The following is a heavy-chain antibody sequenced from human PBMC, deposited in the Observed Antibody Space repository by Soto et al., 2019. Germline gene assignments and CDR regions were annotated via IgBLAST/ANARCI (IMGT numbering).Heavy chain of an antibody. CDR2: IYWNDDK. V-gene: IGHV2-5*01. J-gene: IGHJ4*02. CDR1: GFPLSARGVG. CDR3: AHSPWGSAPDY. D-gene: IGHD3-16*01. Sequence: QITLKESGPTLVKPTETLTLTCTVSGFPLSARGVGVGWIRQPPGKALEWHAVIYWNDDKRYSPSLKSRLTITKDTSKNQVVLTMTNTDPVDTAKYYCAHSPWGSAPDYWGQGTLVTVSS.